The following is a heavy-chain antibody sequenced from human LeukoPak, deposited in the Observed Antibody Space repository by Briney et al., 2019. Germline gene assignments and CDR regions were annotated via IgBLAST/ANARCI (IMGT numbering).Heavy chain of an antibody. CDR1: GFTFDDYA. CDR2: ISWNSGSI. Sequence: GGSLRLSCAASGFTFDDYAMHWVRQAPGKGLEWVSGISWNSGSIGYADSVKGRFTISRDNAKDSLYLQMNSLRAEDTAVYYCARDLRYSNYGFDYWGQGTLVTVSS. D-gene: IGHD4-11*01. CDR3: ARDLRYSNYGFDY. J-gene: IGHJ4*02. V-gene: IGHV3-9*01.